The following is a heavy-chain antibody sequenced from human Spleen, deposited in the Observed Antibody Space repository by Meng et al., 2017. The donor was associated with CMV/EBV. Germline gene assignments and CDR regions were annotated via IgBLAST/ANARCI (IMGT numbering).Heavy chain of an antibody. CDR2: INPNSGAT. CDR1: GYTFTGYY. D-gene: IGHD2-2*01. J-gene: IGHJ6*02. V-gene: IGHV1-2*02. CDR3: ARAAFCREISCYPLNYFGMDV. Sequence: ASVKVSCKASGYTFTGYYLHWVRQAPGQGLEWMGWINPNSGATNYAQKFRGRVTMTRDTSINTAYMEMSRLRSEDTAVYYCARAAFCREISCYPLNYFGMDVWGQGTTVTVSS.